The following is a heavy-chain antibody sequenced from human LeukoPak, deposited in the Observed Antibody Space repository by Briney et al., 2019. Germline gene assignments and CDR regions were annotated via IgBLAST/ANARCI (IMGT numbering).Heavy chain of an antibody. V-gene: IGHV1-8*03. CDR3: ARVQTYYDFWSGYYSVGFDY. J-gene: IGHJ4*02. D-gene: IGHD3-3*01. Sequence: ASVKVSCRASGYTFTSYGISWVRQAPGQGLEWMGWMNPNSGNTGYAQKFQGRVTITRNTSISTAYMELSSLRSEDTAVYYCARVQTYYDFWSGYYSVGFDYWGQGTLVTVSS. CDR2: MNPNSGNT. CDR1: GYTFTSYG.